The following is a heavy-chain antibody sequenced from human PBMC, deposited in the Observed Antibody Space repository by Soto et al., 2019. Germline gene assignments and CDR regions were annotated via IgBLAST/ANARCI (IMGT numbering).Heavy chain of an antibody. CDR3: ARQDDILTGYYNPFDS. D-gene: IGHD3-9*01. CDR1: GFTFSSYG. V-gene: IGHV3-30*03. J-gene: IGHJ4*02. CDR2: ISYDGSNK. Sequence: GGSLRLSCAASGFTFSSYGMHWVRQAPGKGLEWVAVISYDGSNKYYADSVKGRFTISRDNSKNTLYLQMNSLRAEDTAVYYCARQDDILTGYYNPFDSWGQGSLVTVSS.